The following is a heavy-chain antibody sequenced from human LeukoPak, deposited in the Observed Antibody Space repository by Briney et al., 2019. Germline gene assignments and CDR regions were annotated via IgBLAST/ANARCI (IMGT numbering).Heavy chain of an antibody. Sequence: GGSLRLSCAASGFTFSSYAMSWVRQAPGKGLEWVSAISGSGGSTYYADSVKGRFTISRDNSKNTLYLQMNSLRAEDTAVYYCAKDGYYDSSGRIHFDYWGQGTLVTVSS. J-gene: IGHJ4*02. D-gene: IGHD3-22*01. CDR3: AKDGYYDSSGRIHFDY. V-gene: IGHV3-23*01. CDR2: ISGSGGST. CDR1: GFTFSSYA.